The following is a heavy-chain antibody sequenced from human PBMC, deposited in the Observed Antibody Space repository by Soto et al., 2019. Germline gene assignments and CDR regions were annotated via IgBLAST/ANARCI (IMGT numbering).Heavy chain of an antibody. D-gene: IGHD6-6*01. Sequence: QPGGSLRLSCAASGFTVSSNYMSWVRQAPGKGLEWVSVIYSGGSTYYADSVKGRFTISRDNSKNTLYLQMNSLRAEDTAVYYCARDRVAARPSSGMDVWGQGTTVTVSS. CDR1: GFTVSSNY. J-gene: IGHJ6*02. V-gene: IGHV3-53*01. CDR2: IYSGGST. CDR3: ARDRVAARPSSGMDV.